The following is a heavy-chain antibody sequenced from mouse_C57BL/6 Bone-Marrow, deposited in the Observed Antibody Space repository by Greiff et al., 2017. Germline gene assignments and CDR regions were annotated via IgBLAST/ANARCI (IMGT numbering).Heavy chain of an antibody. CDR2: IDPENGGT. CDR3: TTIPNLWFAY. J-gene: IGHJ3*01. Sequence: VHVKQSGAELVRPGASVKLSCTASGFNFKDDYMHWVKQRPEQGLEWIGWIDPENGGTEYASKFQGKATITADTSSNTAYLQLSSLTSEDTAVYYCTTIPNLWFAYWGQGTLVTVSA. V-gene: IGHV14-4*01. CDR1: GFNFKDDY.